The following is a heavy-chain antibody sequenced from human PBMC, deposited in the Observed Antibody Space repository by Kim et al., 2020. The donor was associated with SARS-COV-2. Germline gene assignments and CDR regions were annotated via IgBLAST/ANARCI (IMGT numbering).Heavy chain of an antibody. J-gene: IGHJ3*01. D-gene: IGHD3-22*01. CDR1: GGTFSSYA. CDR2: IIPILGIA. Sequence: SVKVSCKASGGTFSSYAISWVRQAPGQGLEWMGRIIPILGIANYAQKFQGRVTITADKSTSTAYMELSSLRSEDTAVYYCARDHETYYYDSSGSGAFHFWGQRTMGNVSS. V-gene: IGHV1-69*04. CDR3: ARDHETYYYDSSGSGAFHF.